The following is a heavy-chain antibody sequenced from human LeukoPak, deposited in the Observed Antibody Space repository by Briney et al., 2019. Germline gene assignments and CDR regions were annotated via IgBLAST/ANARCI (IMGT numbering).Heavy chain of an antibody. CDR1: GYTFTGYY. CDR3: ARDTSGWYNY. CDR2: INPDRGGT. V-gene: IGHV1-2*02. D-gene: IGHD6-19*01. J-gene: IGHJ4*02. Sequence: ASVKVSCKASGYTFTGYYIHWVRQAPGQGLEWMGWINPDRGGTYYAQKIQGRVTMTRDTSISAAYMELSRLRSDDTAVYYCARDTSGWYNYWGQGTLVTVSS.